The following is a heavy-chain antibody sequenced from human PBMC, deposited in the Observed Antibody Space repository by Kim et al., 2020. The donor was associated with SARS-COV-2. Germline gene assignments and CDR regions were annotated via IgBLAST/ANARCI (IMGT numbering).Heavy chain of an antibody. CDR1: GYSFTSYW. CDR3: ARRRGYGSGSWAFDI. V-gene: IGHV5-10-1*01. J-gene: IGHJ3*02. D-gene: IGHD3-10*01. Sequence: GESLQISCKGSGYSFTSYWISWVRQMPGKGLEWMGRIDPSDSYTNYSPSFQGHVTISADKSISTAYLQWSSLKASDTAVYYCARRRGYGSGSWAFDIWGQGTMVTVSS. CDR2: IDPSDSYT.